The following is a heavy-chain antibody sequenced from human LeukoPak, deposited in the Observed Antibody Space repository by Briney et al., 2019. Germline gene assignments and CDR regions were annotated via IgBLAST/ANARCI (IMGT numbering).Heavy chain of an antibody. Sequence: GGSLRLSCAASGFTFSSYAMHWVRQAPGKGLEWVAIISYDGSNKYYADSVKGRFTISRDNSKNTLYLQMNSLRAEDTAVYYCAGEGATTSFDYWGQGTLVTVSS. CDR1: GFTFSSYA. D-gene: IGHD1-1*01. CDR3: AGEGATTSFDY. V-gene: IGHV3-30*04. J-gene: IGHJ4*02. CDR2: ISYDGSNK.